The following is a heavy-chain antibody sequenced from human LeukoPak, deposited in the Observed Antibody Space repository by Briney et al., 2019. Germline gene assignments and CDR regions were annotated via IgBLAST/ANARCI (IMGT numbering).Heavy chain of an antibody. CDR2: ISVYNGNA. J-gene: IGHJ4*02. V-gene: IGHV1-18*01. CDR3: ARSPNYDILTGPRDFYLDY. CDR1: GYTFTSYG. Sequence: GASVKVSCKASGYTFTSYGISWVRQAPGQGLEWMGWISVYNGNAKYAQKLQGRVTTTTDTFANTAYMELRSLRSDDTAVYYCARSPNYDILTGPRDFYLDYWGLGTLVTVSS. D-gene: IGHD3-9*01.